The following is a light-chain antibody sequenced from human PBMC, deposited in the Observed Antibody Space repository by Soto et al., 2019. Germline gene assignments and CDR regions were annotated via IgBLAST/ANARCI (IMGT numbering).Light chain of an antibody. CDR1: SSNIGAGYD. Sequence: QSVLTQPPSVSGAPGQRVTISCTGSSSNIGAGYDVHWYQQLPGTAPKLLIYGNSNRPSGVPDRFSGSKSGTSASLAITGLQAEDEADYYCQSYDSSLSVRGVFGGGTKLTVL. CDR3: QSYDSSLSVRGV. CDR2: GNS. J-gene: IGLJ2*01. V-gene: IGLV1-40*01.